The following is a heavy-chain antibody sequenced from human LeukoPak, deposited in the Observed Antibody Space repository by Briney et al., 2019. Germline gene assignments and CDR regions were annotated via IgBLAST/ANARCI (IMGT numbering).Heavy chain of an antibody. CDR3: ARGKGTINWFDP. V-gene: IGHV4-4*07. Sequence: PSGTLSLTCTVSGGPISSYYWSWIRQPAGKGLEWIGRIYISGSTNYNPSLKSRVTMSVDTSKNQFSLKLRSVTAADTAVYYCARGKGTINWFDPWGQGTLVTVSS. J-gene: IGHJ5*02. CDR1: GGPISSYY. CDR2: IYISGST.